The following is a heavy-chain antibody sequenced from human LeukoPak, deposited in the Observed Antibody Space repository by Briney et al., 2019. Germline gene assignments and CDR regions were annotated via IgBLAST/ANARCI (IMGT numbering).Heavy chain of an antibody. J-gene: IGHJ4*02. CDR3: ARWGSESSDGSTGYYPDY. D-gene: IGHD3-22*01. Sequence: PSETLSLTCTVSGVSFTSGGYYWTWLRQHPGRGLEWIGYIYHSGSAYYNPSLKSRVTISVDTSKNQFSLKLSSVTAADTAVYYCARWGSESSDGSTGYYPDYWGQGTLVTVSS. CDR2: IYHSGSA. V-gene: IGHV4-31*03. CDR1: GVSFTSGGYY.